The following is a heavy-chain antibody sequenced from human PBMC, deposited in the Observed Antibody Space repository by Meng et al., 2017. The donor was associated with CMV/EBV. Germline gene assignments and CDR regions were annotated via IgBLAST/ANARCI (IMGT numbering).Heavy chain of an antibody. Sequence: ELQQGAAGLLKPSDTLSLTCAVYGGSFSGYYWSWSRQPPGKGLEWIGEINHSGSTNYNPSLKSRVTISVDTSKNQFSLKLSSVTAADTAVYYCARGVGGWFDPWGQGTLVTVSS. CDR3: ARGVGGWFDP. CDR1: GGSFSGYY. J-gene: IGHJ5*02. D-gene: IGHD1-26*01. V-gene: IGHV4-34*01. CDR2: INHSGST.